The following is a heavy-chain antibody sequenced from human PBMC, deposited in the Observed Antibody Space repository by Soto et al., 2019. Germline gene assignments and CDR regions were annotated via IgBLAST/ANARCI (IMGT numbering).Heavy chain of an antibody. CDR3: ARDRKLGPGPNYYYYGMDV. Sequence: EVQLVESGGGLVKPEGSLKLSCAASGFTFHTYTMNWVRQAPGKGLEWVSSISSSSAYIYYADSVKGRFTISRDNAKDSLFLQMNGLRAEDTAVYYCARDRKLGPGPNYYYYGMDVW. J-gene: IGHJ6*01. V-gene: IGHV3-21*02. CDR1: GFTFHTYT. CDR2: ISSSSAYI.